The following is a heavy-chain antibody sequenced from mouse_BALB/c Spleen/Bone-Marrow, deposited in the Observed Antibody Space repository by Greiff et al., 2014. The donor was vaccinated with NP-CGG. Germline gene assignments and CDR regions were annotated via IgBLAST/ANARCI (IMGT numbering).Heavy chain of an antibody. Sequence: EVKLVESGGDLVRPGGSLKLSCAASGFTFSSYDMSWVRQTPDKRLEWVATIGSGGSYTYYPDSVKGRFTISRDNAKNTLYLQMSSLKSEDTAMYYCSRLSYDYDGAWFAYWGQGTLVTVSA. D-gene: IGHD2-4*01. V-gene: IGHV5-6*01. CDR3: SRLSYDYDGAWFAY. J-gene: IGHJ3*01. CDR2: IGSGGSYT. CDR1: GFTFSSYD.